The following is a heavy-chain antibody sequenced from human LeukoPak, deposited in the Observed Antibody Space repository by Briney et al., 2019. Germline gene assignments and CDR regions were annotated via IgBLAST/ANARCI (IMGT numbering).Heavy chain of an antibody. CDR2: ISGSGGST. CDR3: AKYVLRFLEPGLNYYMDV. CDR1: GFTFSNYA. J-gene: IGHJ6*03. D-gene: IGHD3-3*01. Sequence: GGSLRLSCAASGFTFSNYAMNWVRRAPGKGLEWVSIISGSGGSTHYADSVKGRFTISRDNAKNTLYLQMNSLRAEDTAVYYCAKYVLRFLEPGLNYYMDVWGKGTTVTVSS. V-gene: IGHV3-23*01.